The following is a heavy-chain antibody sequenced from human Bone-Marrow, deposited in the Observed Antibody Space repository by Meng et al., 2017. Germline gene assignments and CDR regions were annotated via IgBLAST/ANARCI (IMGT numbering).Heavy chain of an antibody. CDR2: ISGSGGST. CDR3: ARANREGYSSSWSWLGYYYYGMDV. Sequence: GESLKISCAASGFTFSSYAMSWVRQAPGKGLEWVSAISGSGGSTYYADSVKGRFTISRDNSKNTLYLQMNSLRAEDTAVYYCARANREGYSSSWSWLGYYYYGMDVWGQGTTVTVSS. CDR1: GFTFSSYA. J-gene: IGHJ6*02. D-gene: IGHD6-13*01. V-gene: IGHV3-23*01.